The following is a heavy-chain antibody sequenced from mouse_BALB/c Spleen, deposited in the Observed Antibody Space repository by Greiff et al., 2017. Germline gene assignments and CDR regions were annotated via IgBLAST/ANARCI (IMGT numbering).Heavy chain of an antibody. CDR3: ARSGRYDRYFDD. Sequence: VKLVESGPELVQPGASVKLSCKASGYTFTAYVISWVKQRTGQGLEWIGEIYPGSGSTYYHEKFKGKATLTADKSSNTAYMQLSSLTSEDSAVYCCARSGRYDRYFDDWGEGTTLTVSS. D-gene: IGHD2-14*01. V-gene: IGHV1-81*01. J-gene: IGHJ2*01. CDR2: IYPGSGST. CDR1: GYTFTAYV.